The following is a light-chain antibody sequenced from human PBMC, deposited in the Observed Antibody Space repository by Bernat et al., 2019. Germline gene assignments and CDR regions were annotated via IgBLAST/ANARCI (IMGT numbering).Light chain of an antibody. CDR1: QSVSNF. V-gene: IGKV1-39*01. J-gene: IGKJ4*01. CDR3: QQTYSIPHT. CDR2: GAT. Sequence: DIQMTQSPSSLSAFVGDRVTITCRASQSVSNFLIWYQQKPGKAPKVLIYGATSLQSGVPSRFSGSGSGTDFALTISSLQPEDFATYHCQQTYSIPHTFGGGTKVEIE.